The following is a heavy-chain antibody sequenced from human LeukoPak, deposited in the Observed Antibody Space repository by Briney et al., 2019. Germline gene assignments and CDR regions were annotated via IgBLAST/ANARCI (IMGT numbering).Heavy chain of an antibody. Sequence: SETLSLTCTVSGGSISSYYWSWIRQPPGKGLEWIGYIYYSGSTNYNPSLKSRVTISVDTSKNQFSLKLSSVTAADTAVYYCARQAHDYGDLYFDYWGQGTLVTVSS. J-gene: IGHJ4*02. CDR2: IYYSGST. CDR3: ARQAHDYGDLYFDY. CDR1: GGSISSYY. V-gene: IGHV4-59*08. D-gene: IGHD4-17*01.